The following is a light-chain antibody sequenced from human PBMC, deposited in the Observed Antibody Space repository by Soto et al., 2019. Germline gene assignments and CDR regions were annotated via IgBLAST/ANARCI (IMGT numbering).Light chain of an antibody. CDR2: GAS. Sequence: EIVMTQSPATLSVSPGERATLSCRASQSISITLALYQQNPGQAPRLLIYGASTRATDIPARFSGSGSGTEFTLTISGLQSEDFAVYYCQQYNNWPRTFGGGTKVEI. J-gene: IGKJ4*01. CDR1: QSISIT. CDR3: QQYNNWPRT. V-gene: IGKV3-15*01.